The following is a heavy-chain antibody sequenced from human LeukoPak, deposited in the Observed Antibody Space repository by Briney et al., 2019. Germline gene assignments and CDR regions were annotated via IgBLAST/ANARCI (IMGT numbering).Heavy chain of an antibody. CDR3: ARVGSDCSDGNCY. D-gene: IGHD2-15*01. J-gene: IGHJ4*02. V-gene: IGHV1-18*01. CDR2: ISTYNGNT. CDR1: GYTFTTFG. Sequence: GASVKVSCKASGYTFTTFGITWVRQAPGQGLEWMGWISTYNGNTNYAQNLQGRVTMTTDTSTNTAYMELRSLTSDDTGVYYCARVGSDCSDGNCYWGQGTLVTVSS.